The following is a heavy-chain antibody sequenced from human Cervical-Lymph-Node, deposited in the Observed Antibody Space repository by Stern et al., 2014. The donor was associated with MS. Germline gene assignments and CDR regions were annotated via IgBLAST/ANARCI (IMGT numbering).Heavy chain of an antibody. CDR2: ITPIFGTA. CDR3: ARGELKEGLVRGMDV. V-gene: IGHV1-69*01. CDR1: GGTFSSYA. D-gene: IGHD1-26*01. J-gene: IGHJ6*02. Sequence: VQLEESGAEVKKPGSSVKVSCTASGGTFSSYAISWVRQAPGQGLEWMGGITPIFGTANYAQKFQGRVTMTADESTSTAYMELSSLRSEDTAVYYCARGELKEGLVRGMDVWGQGTTVTVSS.